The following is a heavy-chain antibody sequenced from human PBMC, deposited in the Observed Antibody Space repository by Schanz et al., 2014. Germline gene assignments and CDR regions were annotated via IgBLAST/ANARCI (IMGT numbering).Heavy chain of an antibody. CDR3: ARGEANWGQY. V-gene: IGHV7-4-1*02. CDR1: GYNFTTYT. CDR2: INTNTGNP. Sequence: QVLLVQSGAEVKKPGASVKVSCKASGYNFTTYTMNWVRQAPGQGLEWMGWINTNTGNPTYAQGFTGRFVFSLDTSVSTAYLQISFLKADDTAVFFCARGEANWGQYWGQGTLVTVSS. J-gene: IGHJ4*02. D-gene: IGHD7-27*01.